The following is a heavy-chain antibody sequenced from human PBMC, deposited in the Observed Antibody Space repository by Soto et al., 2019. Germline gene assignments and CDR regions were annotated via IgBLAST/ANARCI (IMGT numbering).Heavy chain of an antibody. CDR3: ARDYGVTRDNFFHY. V-gene: IGHV3-48*01. Sequence: EVHLVESGGALVQPGGSLRLSCAASGFIFSNYNMNWVRQAPGKGLEWVSTIGGRSTTTDYADSVKGRFTISRDNDKNSLYLQMNNLRAEDTAVYYCARDYGVTRDNFFHYWGQGTLVTVSS. J-gene: IGHJ4*02. D-gene: IGHD2-21*02. CDR1: GFIFSNYN. CDR2: IGGRSTTT.